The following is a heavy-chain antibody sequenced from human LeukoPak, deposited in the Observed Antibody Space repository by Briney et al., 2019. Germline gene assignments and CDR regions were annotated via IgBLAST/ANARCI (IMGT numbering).Heavy chain of an antibody. CDR1: GDSVSSNTAV. V-gene: IGHV6-1*01. CDR2: TYYRSKWFN. Sequence: SQTLSLTCAISGDSVSSNTAVWNWIRQSPSRGLEWLGRTYYRSKWFNDYAVSVKIPITVNPDTSKNQFSLQLNSVTPDDTAVYYCARSNRWKFDYWGQGTLVTVSS. J-gene: IGHJ4*02. CDR3: ARSNRWKFDY. D-gene: IGHD6-13*01.